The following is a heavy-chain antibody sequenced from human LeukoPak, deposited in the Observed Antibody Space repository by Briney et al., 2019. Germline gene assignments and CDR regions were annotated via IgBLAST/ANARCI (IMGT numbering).Heavy chain of an antibody. D-gene: IGHD1-1*01. Sequence: PSETLSLTCAVYAASSNDNYWSWIRQPPGKELEWIGEIDLSGITKHSTSLKGRVIISRATSKNQFSLDLTSVTAAGTAVYYCARSSQLGSYDWFDPWGQGNLVTVSS. CDR3: ARSSQLGSYDWFDP. V-gene: IGHV4-34*01. CDR2: IDLSGIT. J-gene: IGHJ5*02. CDR1: AASSNDNY.